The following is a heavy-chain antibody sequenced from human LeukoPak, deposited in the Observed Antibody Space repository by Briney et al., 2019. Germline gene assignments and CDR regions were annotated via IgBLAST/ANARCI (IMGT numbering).Heavy chain of an antibody. CDR3: ARLMGELPTYYFDY. J-gene: IGHJ4*02. CDR2: IYYSGST. D-gene: IGHD1-26*01. V-gene: IGHV4-39*01. CDR1: GGSISSSSYC. Sequence: SETLSLTCTVSGGSISSSSYCWGWIRQPPGKGLEWIGSIYYSGSTYYNPSLKSRVTISVDTSKNQFSLKLSSVTAADTAVYYCARLMGELPTYYFDYWGQGTLVTVPS.